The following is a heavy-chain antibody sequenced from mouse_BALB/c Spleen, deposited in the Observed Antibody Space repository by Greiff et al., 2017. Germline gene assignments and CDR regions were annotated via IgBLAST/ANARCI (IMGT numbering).Heavy chain of an antibody. D-gene: IGHD2-1*01. Sequence: EVQLVESGPGLVKPSQSLSLTCSVTGYSITSGYYWYWIRQFPGNKLEWMGYISYDGSNNYNPSLKNRISITLDTSKNQFFLKLNSVTTEDTATYYCAMIYYGNYVYAMDYWGQGTSVTVSS. CDR1: GYSITSGYY. CDR3: AMIYYGNYVYAMDY. CDR2: ISYDGSN. J-gene: IGHJ4*01. V-gene: IGHV3-6*02.